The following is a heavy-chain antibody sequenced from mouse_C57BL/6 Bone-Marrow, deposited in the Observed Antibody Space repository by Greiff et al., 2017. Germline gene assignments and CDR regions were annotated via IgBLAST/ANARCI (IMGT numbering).Heavy chain of an antibody. Sequence: ESGPGLVKPSQSLSLTCSVTGYSITSGYSWNWIRQFPGNKLEWMGYISYDGSNNYNPSLKNRISITRDTSKNQFFLKLNSVTTEDTATYYCARDGIIGAMDYWGQGTSVTVSS. V-gene: IGHV3-6*01. CDR1: GYSITSGYS. CDR3: ARDGIIGAMDY. J-gene: IGHJ4*01. CDR2: ISYDGSN. D-gene: IGHD1-1*01.